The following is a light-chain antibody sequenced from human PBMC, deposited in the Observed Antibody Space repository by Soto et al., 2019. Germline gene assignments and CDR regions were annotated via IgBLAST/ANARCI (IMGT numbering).Light chain of an antibody. CDR2: KAS. J-gene: IGKJ2*01. CDR3: QHYFSYPYA. V-gene: IGKV1-5*03. CDR1: QSVLTW. Sequence: DIQVTQSPATLSASVGDTVSITCRASQSVLTWLAWYQQKHGKAPNLLIYKASRLRDGVPSRFSGSGSGTDFTLTITSLQPDDFASYFCQHYFSYPYAFGQGTKLEI.